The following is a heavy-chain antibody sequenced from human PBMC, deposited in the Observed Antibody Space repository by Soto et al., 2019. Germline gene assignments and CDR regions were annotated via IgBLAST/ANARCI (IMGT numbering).Heavy chain of an antibody. CDR2: INHSGST. CDR3: ARAPTIFGVVIPHYMDV. V-gene: IGHV4-34*01. CDR1: GGSFSGYY. D-gene: IGHD3-3*01. J-gene: IGHJ6*03. Sequence: LSLTCAVYGGSFSGYYWSWIRQPPGKGLEWIGEINHSGSTNYNPSLKSRVTISVDTSKNQFSLKLSSVTAADTAVYYCARAPTIFGVVIPHYMDVWGKGTTVTVSS.